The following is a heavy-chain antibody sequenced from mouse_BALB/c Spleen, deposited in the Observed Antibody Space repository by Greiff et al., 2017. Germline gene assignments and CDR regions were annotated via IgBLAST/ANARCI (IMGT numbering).Heavy chain of an antibody. CDR1: GFTFSSYT. J-gene: IGHJ2*01. D-gene: IGHD1-1*01. V-gene: IGHV5-6-4*01. Sequence: EVKLMASGGGLVQPGGSLKLSCAASGFTFSSYTMSWVRQTPEKRLEWVAYISDGGSYTYYPDSVKGRFTISRDNAKNNLYLQMSSLKSEDTAMYYCARDGEGFTDWGQGTTLTVSS. CDR2: ISDGGSYT. CDR3: ARDGEGFTD.